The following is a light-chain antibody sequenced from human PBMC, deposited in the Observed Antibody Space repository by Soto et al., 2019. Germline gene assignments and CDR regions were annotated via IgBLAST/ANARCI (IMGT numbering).Light chain of an antibody. J-gene: IGLJ3*02. V-gene: IGLV1-47*01. CDR1: SSNIGINY. CDR3: AAWDDSLSGVV. Sequence: QSVLTQPPSASGTPGQRVTISCSGSSSNIGINYVYWYQQLPGTAPKLLIYRNNQRPSGVPDRFSGSKSGTSASLAIRGLRSEDESNYYCAAWDDSLSGVVFGGGTKLTVL. CDR2: RNN.